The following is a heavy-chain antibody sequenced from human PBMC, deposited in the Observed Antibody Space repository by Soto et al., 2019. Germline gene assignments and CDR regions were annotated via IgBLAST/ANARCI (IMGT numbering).Heavy chain of an antibody. V-gene: IGHV5-51*01. CDR3: ARRSSSSYYYGMDV. Sequence: PRESLKISCKGFGFTFTTYWIAWVRQMPGKGLEWMGIIYAGDSDTRYSPSFQGQVTISADKSINTAYLQWSSVKASDTAMYYCARRSSSSYYYGMDVWGQGTTVTVSS. CDR2: IYAGDSDT. J-gene: IGHJ6*02. D-gene: IGHD6-6*01. CDR1: GFTFTTYW.